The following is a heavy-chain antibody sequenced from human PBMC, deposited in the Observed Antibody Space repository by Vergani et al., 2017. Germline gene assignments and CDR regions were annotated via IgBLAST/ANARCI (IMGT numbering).Heavy chain of an antibody. V-gene: IGHV3-64D*06. CDR2: ISSNGGST. Sequence: EVQLVESGGGLVQPGGSLRLSCSASGFTFSSYAMHWVRQAPGKGLEYVSAISSNGGSTYYADSVKGRFTISRDNSKNTLYLQMSSLRAEDTAVYYCVKEAYCGGDRYSGYFDYWGQGTLVTVSS. J-gene: IGHJ4*02. CDR3: VKEAYCGGDRYSGYFDY. D-gene: IGHD2-21*02. CDR1: GFTFSSYA.